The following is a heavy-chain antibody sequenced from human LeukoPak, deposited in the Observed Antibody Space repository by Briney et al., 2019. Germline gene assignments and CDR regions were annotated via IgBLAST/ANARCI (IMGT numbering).Heavy chain of an antibody. D-gene: IGHD6-13*01. CDR3: ARDIEAAAALDY. J-gene: IGHJ4*02. V-gene: IGHV1-2*02. CDR1: GYTFTGYY. Sequence: APVKVSCKSSGYTFTGYYMHWVRQVPGQGLEWMGWIHPNSGGTNYAQKFQGRVTMTRDTSITTAYVELSSLESDDTAVYYCARDIEAAAALDYWGQGTLVTVSS. CDR2: IHPNSGGT.